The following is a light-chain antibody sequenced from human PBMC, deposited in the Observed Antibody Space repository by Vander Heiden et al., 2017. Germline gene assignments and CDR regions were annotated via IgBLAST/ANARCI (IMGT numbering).Light chain of an antibody. V-gene: IGKV3-20*01. CDR3: QQYCSSPRT. Sequence: DILLTQSPSTLSLSPGDRAPLSCRASQSVSSSYLAWYQQKPGQAPRLLIYGASSMATGIPDRFSGSGSGTDFTLTISRLEPEDFAAYYCQQYCSSPRTFGQGTKVEIK. CDR1: QSVSSSY. J-gene: IGKJ1*01. CDR2: GAS.